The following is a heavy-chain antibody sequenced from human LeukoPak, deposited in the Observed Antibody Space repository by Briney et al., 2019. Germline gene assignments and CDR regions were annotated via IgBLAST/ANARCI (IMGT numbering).Heavy chain of an antibody. V-gene: IGHV4-39*02. Sequence: PSETLSLTCTVSEGSISSSYWVWIRQSPGKGLEWIGHISYIGNTYYNPSLNSRVTISVDTSENHFSLKLSSVTAADTSVYYCARSSSGWSLDYWGQGTLVTVSS. CDR2: ISYIGNT. J-gene: IGHJ4*02. CDR3: ARSSSGWSLDY. CDR1: EGSISSSY. D-gene: IGHD6-19*01.